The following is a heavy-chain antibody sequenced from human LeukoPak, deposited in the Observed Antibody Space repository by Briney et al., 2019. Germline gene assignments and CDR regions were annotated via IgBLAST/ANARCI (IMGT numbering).Heavy chain of an antibody. V-gene: IGHV4-38-2*01. CDR3: AMRVVPLEGNGWGFIGDY. CDR1: GYPISSNYF. D-gene: IGHD6-19*01. CDR2: IYHSGAT. Sequence: SETLSLTCAVSGYPISSNYFWGWIRRPPGKGLEWIGGIYHSGATYYNPPLKSRVTLLLDTPKNQFSLRLSSLSAPAPAMFFFAMRVVPLEGNGWGFIGDYWGQGILVTVSS. J-gene: IGHJ4*02.